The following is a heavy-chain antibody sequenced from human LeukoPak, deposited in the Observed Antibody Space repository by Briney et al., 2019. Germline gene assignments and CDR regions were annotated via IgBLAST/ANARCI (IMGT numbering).Heavy chain of an antibody. CDR1: GFTFSSYA. CDR2: IIGSGGST. CDR3: AKDLVTMVRGVIRAPDY. J-gene: IGHJ4*02. Sequence: PGGSLRLPCAASGFTFSSYAMSWVRQAPGKGLEWVSAIIGSGGSTYYADSVKGRFTISRDNSKNTLYLQMNSLRAEDTAVYYCAKDLVTMVRGVIRAPDYWGQGTLVTVSS. V-gene: IGHV3-23*01. D-gene: IGHD3-10*01.